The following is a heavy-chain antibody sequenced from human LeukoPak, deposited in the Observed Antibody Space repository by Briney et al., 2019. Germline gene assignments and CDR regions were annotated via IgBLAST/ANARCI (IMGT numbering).Heavy chain of an antibody. V-gene: IGHV4-4*07. CDR3: ARIIGNYDSSGLYRVDAFDI. J-gene: IGHJ3*02. Sequence: PSETLSLTCTVSGGSISSYYWSWIRQPAGKGLEWIGRIYTSGSTNYNPSLKSRVTISVDTSKNQFSLKLSSVTAADTAVYYCARIIGNYDSSGLYRVDAFDIWGQGTMVTVSS. CDR1: GGSISSYY. D-gene: IGHD3-22*01. CDR2: IYTSGST.